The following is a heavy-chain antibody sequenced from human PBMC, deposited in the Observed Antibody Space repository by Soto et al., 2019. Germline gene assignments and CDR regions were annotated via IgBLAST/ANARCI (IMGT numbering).Heavy chain of an antibody. CDR2: VWYDGINK. CDR1: GFTFSTYG. V-gene: IGHV3-33*01. J-gene: IGHJ6*02. D-gene: IGHD3-22*01. Sequence: GGSLRLSCAASGFTFSTYGMHWVRQAPGKGLEWVAHVWYDGINKYYIDSVKGRFTISRDNSKNTVFLQMKSLRVEDTAVYYCARDSDGDYHDSQGGMDLWGQGTAVTVSS. CDR3: ARDSDGDYHDSQGGMDL.